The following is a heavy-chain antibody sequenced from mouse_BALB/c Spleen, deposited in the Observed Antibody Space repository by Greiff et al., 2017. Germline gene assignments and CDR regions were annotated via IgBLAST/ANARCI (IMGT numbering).Heavy chain of an antibody. CDR2: IWAGGST. J-gene: IGHJ4*01. CDR1: GFSLTSYG. D-gene: IGHD2-1*01. V-gene: IGHV2-9*02. Sequence: VKLQESGPGLVAPSQSLSITCTVSGFSLTSYGVHWVRQPPGKGLEWLGVIWAGGSTNYNSALMSRLSISKDNSKSQVFFKMNSLQANDTAIYYCARRGNYDYAMDYWGQGTSVTVSS. CDR3: ARRGNYDYAMDY.